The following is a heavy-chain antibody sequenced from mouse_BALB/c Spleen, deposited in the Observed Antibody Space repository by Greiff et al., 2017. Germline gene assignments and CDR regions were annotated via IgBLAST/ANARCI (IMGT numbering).Heavy chain of an antibody. V-gene: IGHV3-6*02. CDR2: ISYDGSN. CDR3: ALITTVVPYWYFDV. Sequence: EVQLQESGPGLVKPSQSLSLTCSVTGYSITSGYYWNWIRQFPGNKLEWMGYISYDGSNNYNPSLKNRISITRDTSKNQFFLKLNSVTTEDTATYYCALITTVVPYWYFDVWGAGTTVTVSS. D-gene: IGHD1-1*01. CDR1: GYSITSGYY. J-gene: IGHJ1*01.